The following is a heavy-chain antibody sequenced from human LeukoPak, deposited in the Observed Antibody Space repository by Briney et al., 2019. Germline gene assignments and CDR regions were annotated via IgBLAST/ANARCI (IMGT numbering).Heavy chain of an antibody. CDR1: GGTFNSYA. V-gene: IGHV1-69*05. Sequence: GASVKVSCKASGGTFNSYAISWVRQAPGQGLEWMGRIIPIFGTANYAQKFQGRVTITTDESTSTAYMELSSLRSEDTAVYYCARDLHPYYYDSSGYRHFDYWGQGTLVTVSS. J-gene: IGHJ4*02. D-gene: IGHD3-22*01. CDR2: IIPIFGTA. CDR3: ARDLHPYYYDSSGYRHFDY.